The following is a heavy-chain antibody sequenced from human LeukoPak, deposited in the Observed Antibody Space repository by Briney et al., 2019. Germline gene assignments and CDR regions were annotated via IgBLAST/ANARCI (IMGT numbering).Heavy chain of an antibody. J-gene: IGHJ6*02. CDR1: GYTFTGYY. CDR2: INPNSGFT. CDR3: ARGNYGDYGRRRPYSMDV. V-gene: IGHV1-2*02. D-gene: IGHD4-17*01. Sequence: ASVKVSCKASGYTFTGYYIHWVRQAPGQGLEWMGWINPNSGFTNYAQNFQGRVTMTRDTSISTAYMELTRLRSDDTAVFYCARGNYGDYGRRRPYSMDVWGQGTTVTVSS.